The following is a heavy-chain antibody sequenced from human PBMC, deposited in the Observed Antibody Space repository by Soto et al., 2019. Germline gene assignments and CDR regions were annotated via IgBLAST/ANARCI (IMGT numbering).Heavy chain of an antibody. D-gene: IGHD3-10*01. CDR3: ARLGFPGAIYYDS. CDR2: IYPGDSET. Sequence: GESLKISCKGSGYNFTTFWIGWVRQMPGKGLEWMGIIYPGDSETKYSPDFEGQVTISADRSTNTAYLQWRSLRASDTAMYYCARLGFPGAIYYDSWGLGTLVTVSS. J-gene: IGHJ4*02. V-gene: IGHV5-51*01. CDR1: GYNFTTFW.